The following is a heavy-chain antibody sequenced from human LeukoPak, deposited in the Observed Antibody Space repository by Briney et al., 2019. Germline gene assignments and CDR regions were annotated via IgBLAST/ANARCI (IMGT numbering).Heavy chain of an antibody. CDR1: GFTFSTYA. V-gene: IGHV3-33*08. J-gene: IGHJ4*02. CDR3: VRDLLRGYSYGPFDY. D-gene: IGHD5-18*01. Sequence: GGSLRLSCAASGFTFSTYAMSWVRQAPGKGLEWVAVIWYDGSNKYYADSVKGRFTISRDNSKNTLYLQMDSLRAEDTALYYCVRDLLRGYSYGPFDYWGQGTLVTVSS. CDR2: IWYDGSNK.